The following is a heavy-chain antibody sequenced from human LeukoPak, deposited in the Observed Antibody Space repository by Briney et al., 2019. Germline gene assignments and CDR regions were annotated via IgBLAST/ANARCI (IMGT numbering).Heavy chain of an antibody. D-gene: IGHD6-13*01. CDR2: INHSGST. CDR3: ARGSQSAGHPMDV. J-gene: IGHJ6*03. CDR1: GGSFSGYY. Sequence: SETLSLTCAVSGGSFSGYYWSWIRQPPGKELEWIGEINHSGSTNYNPSLKSRVTISVDTSKNQFSLKLSSVTAADTAVYYCARGSQSAGHPMDVWGKGTTVTVSS. V-gene: IGHV4-34*01.